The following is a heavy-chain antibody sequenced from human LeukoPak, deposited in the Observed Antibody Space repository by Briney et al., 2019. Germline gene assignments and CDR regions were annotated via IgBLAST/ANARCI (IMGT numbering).Heavy chain of an antibody. CDR2: ISHSGKT. D-gene: IGHD3-22*01. Sequence: SETLSLTCALYGESLNSNHWSWIRQPPGKGLEWIGDISHSGKTTYNPSLKSRVTMSTDTSRNQFSLRLTSVTAADTAVYYCARRVPMYYYDSSGYYPPGGMDVWGQGTTVTVSS. CDR1: GESLNSNH. J-gene: IGHJ6*02. V-gene: IGHV4-34*01. CDR3: ARRVPMYYYDSSGYYPPGGMDV.